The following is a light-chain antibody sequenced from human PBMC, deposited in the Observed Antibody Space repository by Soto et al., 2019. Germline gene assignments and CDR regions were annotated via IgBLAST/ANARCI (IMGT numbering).Light chain of an antibody. CDR3: QHYNSYSEA. J-gene: IGKJ1*01. CDR2: RAS. V-gene: IGKV1-5*03. Sequence: DIQMTQSPSTLSASVGDRVIITCRASQSVSPWLAWYQQKAGKAPKLLIYRASTVQSGVPSRFSGSGSGTEFTLTISSLQPDDFATYYCQHYNSYSEAFGQGTKVDIK. CDR1: QSVSPW.